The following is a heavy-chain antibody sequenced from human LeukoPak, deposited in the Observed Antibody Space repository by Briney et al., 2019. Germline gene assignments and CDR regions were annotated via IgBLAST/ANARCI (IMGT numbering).Heavy chain of an antibody. D-gene: IGHD1-1*01. CDR2: IFYAGST. CDR3: AVDTTGHSY. Sequence: PSETLSLTCTVSGGSISSYYWSWIRQPPGKGLEWIGYIFYAGSTNYNPSLKSRVSISVDSSKNQFSLRLSSVTAADTAVYYCAVDTTGHSYWGQGTLVTVSS. V-gene: IGHV4-59*01. CDR1: GGSISSYY. J-gene: IGHJ4*02.